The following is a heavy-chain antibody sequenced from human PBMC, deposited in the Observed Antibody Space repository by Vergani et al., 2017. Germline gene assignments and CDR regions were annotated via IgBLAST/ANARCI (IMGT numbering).Heavy chain of an antibody. CDR2: INPSGGST. J-gene: IGHJ2*01. CDR1: GYPFTSYY. CDR3: ARGLVAGYWYFDL. D-gene: IGHD6-19*01. V-gene: IGHV1-46*03. Sequence: VQLVQSGAAVKKPGASVTVSCKASGYPFTSYYMHWVRQPPGQGLEWMGIINPSGGSTSYAQKFQGRVTMTRDTSTSTVYMELSSLRSEDTAVYYCARGLVAGYWYFDLWGRGTLVTVSS.